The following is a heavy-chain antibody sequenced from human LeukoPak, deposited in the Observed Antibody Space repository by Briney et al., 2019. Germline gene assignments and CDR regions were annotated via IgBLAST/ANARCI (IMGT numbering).Heavy chain of an antibody. CDR3: ARDKMGGFDY. J-gene: IGHJ4*02. D-gene: IGHD3-16*01. V-gene: IGHV4-4*03. Sequence: PEALSLTCAASGVSISSSSWWSWVRQPPGKGLEWIGEIYHSGSTNYNPSLKSRVTISVDKSKNQFSLKLSSVTAADTAVYYCARDKMGGFDYWGQGTLVTVSS. CDR1: GVSISSSSW. CDR2: IYHSGST.